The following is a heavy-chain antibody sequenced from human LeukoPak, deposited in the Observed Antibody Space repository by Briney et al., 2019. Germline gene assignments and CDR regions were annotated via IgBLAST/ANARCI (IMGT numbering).Heavy chain of an antibody. V-gene: IGHV4-30-2*01. CDR3: ARERNGMDV. CDR1: GGSISSGGYS. J-gene: IGHJ6*02. Sequence: PSQTLPLTCAVSGGSISSGGYSWSWIRQPPGKGLEWIGYIYHSGTTYYNPSLKSRVTVSVDKSKNQFSLKLTSVTAADTAVYYCARERNGMDVWGQGTTVTVSS. CDR2: IYHSGTT.